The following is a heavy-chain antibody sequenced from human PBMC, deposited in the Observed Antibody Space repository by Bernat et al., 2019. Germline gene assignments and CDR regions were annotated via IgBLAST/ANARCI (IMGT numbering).Heavy chain of an antibody. D-gene: IGHD1-26*01. V-gene: IGHV4-30-4*01. CDR3: ARGARSSTPFDY. CDR2: ITYGGSI. Sequence: QVQVQESGPGLVKPSQTLSLTCSVSGGSISSGNYNWNWIRQHPGGGLEWIGCITYGGSIYYSTALNSRVTISVDTSKNQFSLKLGSVNAADTAVYFCARGARSSTPFDYWGQGTLVTVSS. CDR1: GGSISSGNYN. J-gene: IGHJ4*02.